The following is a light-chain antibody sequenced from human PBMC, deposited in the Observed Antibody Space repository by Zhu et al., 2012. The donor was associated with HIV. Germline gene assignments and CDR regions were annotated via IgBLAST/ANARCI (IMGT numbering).Light chain of an antibody. Sequence: EVVLTQSPGTMSLPPGERATLSCRASQTFSNNYLAWYRHIPGQAPRLLIYAASSRATGIPDRFIGGGSGTDFTLTISGLEPEDSGVYYCQQYGSLPWTFGPGAKGGN. CDR2: AAS. J-gene: IGKJ1*01. CDR3: QQYGSLPWT. CDR1: QTFSNNY. V-gene: IGKV3-20*01.